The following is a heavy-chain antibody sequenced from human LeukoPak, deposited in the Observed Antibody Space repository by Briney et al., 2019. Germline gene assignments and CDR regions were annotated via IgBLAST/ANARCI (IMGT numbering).Heavy chain of an antibody. D-gene: IGHD6-19*01. J-gene: IGHJ3*02. CDR3: ARGAGPERDWQWLVDAFDI. CDR2: MNPNSGNT. V-gene: IGHV1-8*01. CDR1: GYTFTSYG. Sequence: GASVKVSCKASGYTFTSYGINWVRQATGQGLEWMGWMNPNSGNTGYAQKFQGRVTMTRNTSISTAYMELSSLRSEDTAVYYCARGAGPERDWQWLVDAFDIWGQGTMVTVSS.